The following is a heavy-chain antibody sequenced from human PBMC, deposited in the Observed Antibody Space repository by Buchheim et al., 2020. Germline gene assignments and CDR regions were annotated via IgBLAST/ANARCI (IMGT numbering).Heavy chain of an antibody. CDR1: GFTFSSYG. J-gene: IGHJ6*02. D-gene: IGHD6-13*01. Sequence: QVQLVESGGGVVQPGRSLRLSCAASGFTFSSYGMHWVRQAPGKGLEWVAVIWYDGSNKYYADSVKGRFTISRDNSKNTLYLQMNSLRAEDTAVYYCARSHYSSSWYLSPGHSASYYYYGMDVWGQGTT. CDR3: ARSHYSSSWYLSPGHSASYYYYGMDV. CDR2: IWYDGSNK. V-gene: IGHV3-33*01.